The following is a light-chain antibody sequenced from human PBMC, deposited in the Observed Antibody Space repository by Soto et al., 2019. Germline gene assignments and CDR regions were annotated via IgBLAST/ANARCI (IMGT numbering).Light chain of an antibody. V-gene: IGKV3-11*01. CDR1: QSVSSY. Sequence: IVLTQSPATVSLSPGERATLSCRASQSVSSYLAWYQQKPGQAPRLLIYDASNRATGIPARFSGSGSGTDFTLTISSLEPEDFAVYYCQQRSNWPPITFGQGTRLEI. CDR2: DAS. J-gene: IGKJ5*01. CDR3: QQRSNWPPIT.